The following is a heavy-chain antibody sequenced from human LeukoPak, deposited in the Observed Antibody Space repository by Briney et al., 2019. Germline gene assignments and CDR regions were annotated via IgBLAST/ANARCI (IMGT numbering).Heavy chain of an antibody. D-gene: IGHD1-26*01. CDR1: GYSFSTNW. CDR3: ARLSPGVGATAEY. Sequence: GESLKISCKGSGYSFSTNWIGWVRHMPGKGLEWMGIIYPSDSDTRYNPSFQGQVTISADRSISTTSLQWRSLKASDTATYYCARLSPGVGATAEYWGQGTLVTVSS. J-gene: IGHJ4*02. V-gene: IGHV5-51*01. CDR2: IYPSDSDT.